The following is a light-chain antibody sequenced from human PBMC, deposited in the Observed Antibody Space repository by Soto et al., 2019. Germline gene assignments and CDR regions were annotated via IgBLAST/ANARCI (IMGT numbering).Light chain of an antibody. CDR1: QTISTS. V-gene: IGKV1-39*01. CDR2: GAS. J-gene: IGKJ1*01. CDR3: QQSFSTPRT. Sequence: DIQMTQSPSPLSASVGDRVTITCRASQTISTSLNWYQQKPGKAPKLLIYGASSLQSGVPSRFSGSGSGTDFTLAISSLQPEDFGTYYCQQSFSTPRTFGQGTKV.